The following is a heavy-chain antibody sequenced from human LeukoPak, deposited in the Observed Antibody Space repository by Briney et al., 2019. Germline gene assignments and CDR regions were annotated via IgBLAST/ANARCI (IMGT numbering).Heavy chain of an antibody. CDR1: GFTFSDYY. CDR2: ISGSGGST. D-gene: IGHD5-18*01. J-gene: IGHJ4*02. Sequence: GGSLRLSCAASGFTFSDYYMSWIRQAPGKGLEWVSAISGSGGSTYYADSVKGRFTISRDNSKNTLYLQMNSLRAEDTAVYYCAKTDTAMGPFDYWGQGTLVTVSS. V-gene: IGHV3-23*01. CDR3: AKTDTAMGPFDY.